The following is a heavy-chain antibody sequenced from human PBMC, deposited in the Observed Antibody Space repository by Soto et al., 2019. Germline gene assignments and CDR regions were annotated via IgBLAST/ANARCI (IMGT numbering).Heavy chain of an antibody. D-gene: IGHD1-26*01. Sequence: SETLSLTCTVSGGSISSSNYYWAWIRQPPGKGLEWIGNIYYTEGTYYNPSLKNRVTISVDTSESQVSLKLFSVTAADTALYYCVSAAKWELLFDYWGQGIQVTVSS. CDR2: IYYTEGT. CDR1: GGSISSSNYY. CDR3: VSAAKWELLFDY. J-gene: IGHJ4*02. V-gene: IGHV4-39*01.